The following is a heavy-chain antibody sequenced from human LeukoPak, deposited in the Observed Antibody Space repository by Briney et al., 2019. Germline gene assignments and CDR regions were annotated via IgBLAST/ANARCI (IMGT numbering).Heavy chain of an antibody. CDR3: ARWDRGRNSELDY. V-gene: IGHV1-18*01. CDR1: GHTFTSYG. D-gene: IGHD1-26*01. Sequence: GASVKVSCKASGHTFTSYGISWVQQAPGQGLEWMGWISAYNGVTKSAQKLQGRVTMTTDTSTSTAYMELRNLRSDDTAVYYCARWDRGRNSELDYWGQGTLVIVSS. CDR2: ISAYNGVT. J-gene: IGHJ4*02.